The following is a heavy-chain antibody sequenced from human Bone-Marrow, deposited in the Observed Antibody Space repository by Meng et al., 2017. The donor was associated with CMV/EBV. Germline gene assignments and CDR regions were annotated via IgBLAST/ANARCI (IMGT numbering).Heavy chain of an antibody. D-gene: IGHD2-21*01. CDR2: IRYDGSNK. CDR3: AGASVIALFY. V-gene: IGHV3-30*02. CDR1: GFTFTNAW. Sequence: GESLKISCAASGFTFTNAWMSWVRQAPGKGLEWVAFIRYDGSNKYYADSVKGRFTISRDNSKNTLYLQMNSLRAEDTAVYYCAGASVIALFYWGQGTLVTVSS. J-gene: IGHJ4*02.